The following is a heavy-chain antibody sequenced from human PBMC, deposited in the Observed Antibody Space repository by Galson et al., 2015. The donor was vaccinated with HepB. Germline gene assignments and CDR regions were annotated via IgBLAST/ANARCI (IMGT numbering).Heavy chain of an antibody. V-gene: IGHV1-8*01. CDR2: MNPNSGNT. CDR3: ARDIAAAGTDYYYYMDV. Sequence: SVKVSCKASGYTFTSYDINWVRQATGQGLEWMGWMNPNSGNTGYAQKFQGRVTMTRNTSISTAYMGLSSLRSEDTAVYYCARDIAAAGTDYYYYMDVWGKGTTVTVSS. D-gene: IGHD6-13*01. J-gene: IGHJ6*03. CDR1: GYTFTSYD.